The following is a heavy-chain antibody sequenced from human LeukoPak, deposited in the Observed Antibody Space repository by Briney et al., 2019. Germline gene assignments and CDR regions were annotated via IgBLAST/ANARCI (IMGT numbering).Heavy chain of an antibody. CDR3: ARDRITSSWYYFDY. J-gene: IGHJ4*02. CDR2: ISWNSDTI. Sequence: GGSLRLSCVTSGFTFDDYAMHWVRQAPGKGLEWVSGISWNSDTIGYADSVKGRFTISRDSAKNSLYLQMNSLRPEDTALYYCARDRITSSWYYFDYWGQGTLVTVSS. D-gene: IGHD6-13*01. CDR1: GFTFDDYA. V-gene: IGHV3-9*01.